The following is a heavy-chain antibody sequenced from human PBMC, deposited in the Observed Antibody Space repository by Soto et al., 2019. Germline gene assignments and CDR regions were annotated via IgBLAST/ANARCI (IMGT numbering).Heavy chain of an antibody. CDR2: IYYSGST. Sequence: SETLSLTCTVSFGSISSGDYYWSWIRQPPGKGLEWIGYIYYSGSTYYNPSLKSRVTISVDTSKNQFSLKLSSVTAADTAVYYCARGYCSSTRCYRMGDNWFDPWGQGTLVTVSS. J-gene: IGHJ5*02. V-gene: IGHV4-30-4*01. CDR3: ARGYCSSTRCYRMGDNWFDP. CDR1: FGSISSGDYY. D-gene: IGHD2-2*01.